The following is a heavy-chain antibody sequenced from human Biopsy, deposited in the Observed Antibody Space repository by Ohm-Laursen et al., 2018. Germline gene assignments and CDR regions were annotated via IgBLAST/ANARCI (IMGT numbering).Heavy chain of an antibody. Sequence: GSLRLSCSASGLRFSMYAMSWVRQAPGKGLEWVSAIGGSGGGTYYADSVKGRITISRDDSKNTVYLQMNSLRVEDRAVYYCARPMSRVVAYGMDVWGQGTTVTVSS. CDR2: IGGSGGGT. J-gene: IGHJ6*02. CDR1: GLRFSMYA. CDR3: ARPMSRVVAYGMDV. D-gene: IGHD2-15*01. V-gene: IGHV3-23*01.